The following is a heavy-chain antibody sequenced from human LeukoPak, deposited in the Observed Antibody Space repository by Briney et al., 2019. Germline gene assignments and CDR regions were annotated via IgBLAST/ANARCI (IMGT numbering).Heavy chain of an antibody. V-gene: IGHV3-23*01. J-gene: IGHJ4*02. D-gene: IGHD2-15*01. CDR3: AKVRGVVVVVAATYFDY. Sequence: GGSLRLSCAASGFTFSSYAMSWVRQAPGKGLEWVSAISGSGGSTYYADSVKGRFTISRDNSKNTLYLQMNSLRAEDTAVYYCAKVRGVVVVVAATYFDYWGQGTLVTVSS. CDR2: ISGSGGST. CDR1: GFTFSSYA.